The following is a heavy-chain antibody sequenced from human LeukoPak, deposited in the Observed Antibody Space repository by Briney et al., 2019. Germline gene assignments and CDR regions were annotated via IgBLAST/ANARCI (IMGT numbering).Heavy chain of an antibody. D-gene: IGHD3-10*01. CDR2: IFYSGST. J-gene: IGHJ4*01. CDR3: ARQSRGGYYFDY. V-gene: IGHV4-39*01. CDR1: GGSIRSGSYY. Sequence: PSETLSLTCTVPGGSIRSGSYYWDWIRQPPGKGLEWIGTIFYSGSTYYSPSLKSRVTISVDTSRNQFFLNLSSVTAADTAVYYCARQSRGGYYFDYWGQGTLVTVYS.